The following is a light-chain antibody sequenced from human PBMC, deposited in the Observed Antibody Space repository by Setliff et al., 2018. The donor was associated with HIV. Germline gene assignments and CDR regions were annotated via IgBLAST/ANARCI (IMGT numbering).Light chain of an antibody. J-gene: IGLJ2*01. CDR1: RSDVGGYKF. CDR3: SSYTSSSTQV. Sequence: QSALTQPASVSGSPGQSITISCTGTRSDVGGYKFVSWYQQHPGKAPKLMIYDVSNRPSGVSNRFSGSKSGNTASLTISGLQAEDEAVYYFSSYTSSSTQVFGGGTKVTV. V-gene: IGLV2-14*03. CDR2: DVS.